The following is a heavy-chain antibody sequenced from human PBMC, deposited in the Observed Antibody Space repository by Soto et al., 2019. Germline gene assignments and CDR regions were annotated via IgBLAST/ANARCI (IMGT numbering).Heavy chain of an antibody. CDR1: GGSISSYY. J-gene: IGHJ6*03. CDR3: ASGYYYDYYMDV. V-gene: IGHV4-59*08. Sequence: SETLSLTCTVSGGSISSYYWSWIRQPPGKGLEWIGYIYYSGSTNYNPSLKSRVTISVDMSKNQFSLKLSSVTAADTAVYYCASGYYYDYYMDVWGKGTTVTVSS. CDR2: IYYSGST.